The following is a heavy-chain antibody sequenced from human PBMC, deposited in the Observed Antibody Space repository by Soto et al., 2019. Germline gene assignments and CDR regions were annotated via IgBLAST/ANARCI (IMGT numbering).Heavy chain of an antibody. CDR2: ISSSSSYI. CDR1: GFTFSSYT. D-gene: IGHD3-10*01. Sequence: GGSLRLSCAASGFTFSSYTMNWVRQAPGKGLEWVSSISSSSSYIYYTDSVKGRFTISRDNAKNSLYLQMNSLRAEDTAVFYCASLSRFALDYWGQGTLVTVSS. V-gene: IGHV3-21*01. CDR3: ASLSRFALDY. J-gene: IGHJ4*01.